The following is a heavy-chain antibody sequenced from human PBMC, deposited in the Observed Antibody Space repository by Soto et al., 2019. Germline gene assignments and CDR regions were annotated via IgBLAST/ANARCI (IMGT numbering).Heavy chain of an antibody. J-gene: IGHJ5*02. V-gene: IGHV4-61*03. D-gene: IGHD3-16*01. Sequence: QVQLQESGPGLVKPSETLSLTCAVSGASVSSRSYCWSWIRQPPGKGLEWIGHIYDSGSTPYNPSLQRRVTISVDPHQTPFSLKLKSVAAADTARDYRARADGTRAYSYAALDPWGQGTLVTVSS. CDR3: ARADGTRAYSYAALDP. CDR2: IYDSGST. CDR1: GASVSSRSYC.